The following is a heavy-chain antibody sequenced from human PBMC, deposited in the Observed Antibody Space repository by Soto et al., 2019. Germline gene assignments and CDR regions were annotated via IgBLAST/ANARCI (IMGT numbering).Heavy chain of an antibody. J-gene: IGHJ6*02. D-gene: IGHD6-25*01. CDR3: AREAGGMDV. Sequence: ASLKRARKAVGYALSSDLVHWVRQAPGQGLEWMGIINPSGGSTSYAQKFQGRVTMTRDTSTSTVYMELSSLRSEDTGVYYCAREAGGMDVSAQGPTVTVSS. V-gene: IGHV1-46*01. CDR2: INPSGGST. CDR1: GYALSSDL.